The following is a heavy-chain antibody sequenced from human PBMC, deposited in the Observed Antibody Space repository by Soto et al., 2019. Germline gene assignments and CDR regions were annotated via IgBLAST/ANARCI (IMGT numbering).Heavy chain of an antibody. D-gene: IGHD2-15*01. CDR1: GHTFSDSS. CDR2: MNPNSGNT. J-gene: IGHJ4*02. Sequence: GASVKVSCKASGHTFSDSSLHWVRQATGQGLEWMGWMNPNSGNTGYAQKFQGRVTMTRNTSISTAYMELSSLRSEDTAVYYCARVRRPGYCSGGSCYSKFDYWGQGTLVTVSS. CDR3: ARVRRPGYCSGGSCYSKFDY. V-gene: IGHV1-8*02.